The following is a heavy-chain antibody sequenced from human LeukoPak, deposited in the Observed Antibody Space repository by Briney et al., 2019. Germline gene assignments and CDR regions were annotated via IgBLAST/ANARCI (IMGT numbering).Heavy chain of an antibody. CDR2: ISGSGGST. CDR3: AKLVVPAAAYYFDY. V-gene: IGHV3-23*01. CDR1: GFTFSSYA. D-gene: IGHD2-2*01. Sequence: GGSLRLSCAASGFTFSSYAISWVRQAPGKGLEWVSAISGSGGSTYYAYSVKGRFTISRDNSKNTLYLQMNSLRAEDTAVYYCAKLVVPAAAYYFDYWGQGTLVTVSS. J-gene: IGHJ4*02.